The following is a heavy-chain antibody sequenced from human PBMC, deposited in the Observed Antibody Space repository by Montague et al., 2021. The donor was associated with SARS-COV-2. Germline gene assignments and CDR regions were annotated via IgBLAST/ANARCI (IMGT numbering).Heavy chain of an antibody. CDR2: INQGGTEI. V-gene: IGHV3-7*01. CDR1: GFTFTNYW. Sequence: SRRLSCAASGFTFTNYWLSWLRQAPGKGPEWMANINQGGTEIHYLDSVNGRFIISRDNAKNSLYLQMNSLRAEDTAVYYCAGRSYGGDKYYYYGMDVWGQGTTVTVSS. D-gene: IGHD4-23*01. CDR3: AGRSYGGDKYYYYGMDV. J-gene: IGHJ6*02.